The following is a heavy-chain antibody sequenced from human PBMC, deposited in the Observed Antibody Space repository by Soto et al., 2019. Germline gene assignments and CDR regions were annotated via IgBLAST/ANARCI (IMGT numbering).Heavy chain of an antibody. J-gene: IGHJ4*02. CDR1: GFTFSSYA. CDR3: AKDLGIVVVPAATEGY. Sequence: GGSLRLSCAASGFTFSSYAMSWVRQAPGKGLEWVSAISGSGGSTYCADSVKGRFTISRDNSKNTLYLQMNSLRAEDTAVYYCAKDLGIVVVPAATEGYWGQGTLVTVSS. CDR2: ISGSGGST. D-gene: IGHD2-2*01. V-gene: IGHV3-23*01.